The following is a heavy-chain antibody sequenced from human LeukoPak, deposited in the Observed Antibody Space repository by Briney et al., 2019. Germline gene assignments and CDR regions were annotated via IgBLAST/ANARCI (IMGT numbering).Heavy chain of an antibody. Sequence: SETLSLTCSVSGDSISSYYWSWIRQPAGKGLEWIGRIKNSGNTNYNPSLEGRVTLSLDTSKNQFSLNLSSVTAADTAVYYCAREGSSSGWRPFDIWGQGTVVTVSS. CDR3: AREGSSSGWRPFDI. D-gene: IGHD6-19*01. CDR2: IKNSGNT. CDR1: GDSISSYY. V-gene: IGHV4-4*07. J-gene: IGHJ3*02.